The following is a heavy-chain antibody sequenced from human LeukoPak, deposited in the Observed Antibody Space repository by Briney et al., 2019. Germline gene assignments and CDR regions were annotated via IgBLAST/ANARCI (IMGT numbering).Heavy chain of an antibody. D-gene: IGHD2-15*01. CDR2: ISSSSSYI. J-gene: IGHJ4*02. CDR3: ARDAVDCSGGSCYTDY. Sequence: SGGSLRLSCAASGFTFSSYSMNWVRQAPGKGLEWVSSISSSSSYIYYADSVKGRFTISRDNAKNSLYLQMNSLRAEDTAVYYCARDAVDCSGGSCYTDYWGQGTLVTVSS. CDR1: GFTFSSYS. V-gene: IGHV3-21*01.